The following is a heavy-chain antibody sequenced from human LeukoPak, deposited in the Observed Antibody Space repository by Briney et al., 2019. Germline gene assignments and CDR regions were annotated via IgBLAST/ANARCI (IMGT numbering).Heavy chain of an antibody. CDR1: GGSFSGYY. CDR2: INHSGST. V-gene: IGHV4-34*01. D-gene: IGHD3-22*01. J-gene: IGHJ4*02. Sequence: SETLSLTCAVYGGSFSGYYRSWIRQPPGKGLEWIGEINHSGSTNYNPSLKSRVTVSVDTSKNQFSLKLSSVTAADTAVYYCARGRDYYDSSGYPFWGQGTLVTVSS. CDR3: ARGRDYYDSSGYPF.